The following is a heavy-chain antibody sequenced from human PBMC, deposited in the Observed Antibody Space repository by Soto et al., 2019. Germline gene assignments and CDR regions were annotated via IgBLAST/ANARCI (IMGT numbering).Heavy chain of an antibody. CDR1: GLTIIGKKY. Sequence: DVQLVESGGGLIQPGESLRLSGAAFGLTIIGKKYLAGFRQAPGKGLDWVSALYDVDGSFYADSVKGRFTTSSDSSKTTVYLQMNDLRPDDTAVYYCATWHEREHAYDVWGQGTTVTVSS. J-gene: IGHJ3*01. V-gene: IGHV3-53*01. CDR3: ATWHEREHAYDV. D-gene: IGHD1-1*01. CDR2: LYDVDGS.